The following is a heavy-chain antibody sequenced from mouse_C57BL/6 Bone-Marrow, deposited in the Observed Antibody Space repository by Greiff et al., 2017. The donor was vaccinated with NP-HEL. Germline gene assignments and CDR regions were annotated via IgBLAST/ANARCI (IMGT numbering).Heavy chain of an antibody. CDR1: GFTFSSYG. V-gene: IGHV5-6*01. CDR2: ISSGGSYT. Sequence: EVKLMESGGDLVKPGGSLKLSCAASGFTFSSYGMSWVRQTPDKRLEWVATISSGGSYTYYPDSVTGRFTISRDNAKNTLYLQMSSLKAEDTAMYYCAREDYYGSSYSYWYFDVWGTGTTVTVSS. D-gene: IGHD1-1*01. CDR3: AREDYYGSSYSYWYFDV. J-gene: IGHJ1*03.